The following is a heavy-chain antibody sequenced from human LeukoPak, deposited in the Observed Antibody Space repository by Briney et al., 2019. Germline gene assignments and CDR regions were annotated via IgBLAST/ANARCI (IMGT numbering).Heavy chain of an antibody. J-gene: IGHJ2*01. D-gene: IGHD2-21*02. V-gene: IGHV1-24*01. CDR1: GSTLSDLS. Sequence: ASVKVSCKVSGSTLSDLSIHWVRQAPGKGLEYVGGSDPEDGERFHAQRFQGRVTVTEDTSMDTAYMELSSLRSEDTAVYYCVTDRARLFWYFDLWGRGTLVTVSS. CDR3: VTDRARLFWYFDL. CDR2: SDPEDGER.